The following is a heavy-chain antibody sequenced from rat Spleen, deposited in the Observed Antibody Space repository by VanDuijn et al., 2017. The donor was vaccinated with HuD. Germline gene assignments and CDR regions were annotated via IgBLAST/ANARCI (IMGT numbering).Heavy chain of an antibody. J-gene: IGHJ4*01. CDR2: ISYGDSSGHSST. CDR1: GFSFSDYG. Sequence: EVQLVESGGGLVRPGRSLKLSCAASGFSFSDYGMAWVRQAPTKGLEWVATISYGDSSGHSSTYYRDSVKGRFTISRDNAKSTQYLEMDSLRSEDTATYYCARGYVMDAWGQGASVTVSS. V-gene: IGHV5-29*01. CDR3: ARGYVMDA.